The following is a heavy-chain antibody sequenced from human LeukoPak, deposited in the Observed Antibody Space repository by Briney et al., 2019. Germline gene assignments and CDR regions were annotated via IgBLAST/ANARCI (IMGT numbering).Heavy chain of an antibody. D-gene: IGHD3-22*01. CDR2: IYYSGST. Sequence: SETLSLTCTVSGGSMSNYYWSWIRQPPEKGPEWIGYIYYSGSTNYNPSLKSRVTISVDMSKNQFSLKLSSVTAADTAVYYCARRGYYYDSSGYFDWYFDLWGRGTLVTVSS. CDR3: ARRGYYYDSSGYFDWYFDL. CDR1: GGSMSNYY. J-gene: IGHJ2*01. V-gene: IGHV4-59*08.